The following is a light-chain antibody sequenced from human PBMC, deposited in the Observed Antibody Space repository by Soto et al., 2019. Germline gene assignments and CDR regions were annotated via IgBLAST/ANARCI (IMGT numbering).Light chain of an antibody. Sequence: EILLTQSPGTLSLSPGERATLSCGASQSVSRSYLAWYQQKPGHAPSLLIYGASSRATGIPDRLSGSGSGTDFTLTISRLEPEDFAVYYCQQYGSSRTFGQGTKGDIK. CDR2: GAS. V-gene: IGKV3-20*01. J-gene: IGKJ1*01. CDR3: QQYGSSRT. CDR1: QSVSRSY.